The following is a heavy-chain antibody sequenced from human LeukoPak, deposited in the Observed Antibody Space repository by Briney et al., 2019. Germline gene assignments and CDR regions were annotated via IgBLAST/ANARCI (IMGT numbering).Heavy chain of an antibody. CDR2: IYSGGST. D-gene: IGHD6-13*01. J-gene: IGHJ5*02. V-gene: IGHV3-53*01. CDR3: ARVRRPYSSSWYRVNWFDP. Sequence: GGSLRLSCAASGFTVSSNYMSWVRQAPGKGLEWVSVIYSGGSTYYADSVKGRFTISRDNSKSTLYLQMNSLRAEDTAVYYCARVRRPYSSSWYRVNWFDPWGQGTLVTVSS. CDR1: GFTVSSNY.